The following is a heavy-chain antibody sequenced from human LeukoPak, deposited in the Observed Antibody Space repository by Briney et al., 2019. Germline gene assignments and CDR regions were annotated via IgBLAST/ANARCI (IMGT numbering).Heavy chain of an antibody. CDR1: GGSISSYY. J-gene: IGHJ6*02. CDR3: ARKFSRPTDCSSTSCYDAYGMDV. Sequence: SETLSLTCTVSGGSISSYYWSWIRQPPGKGLEWIGEINHSGSTNYNPSLKSRVTISVDTSKNQFSLKLSSVTAADTAVYYCARKFSRPTDCSSTSCYDAYGMDVWGQGTTVTVSS. CDR2: INHSGST. D-gene: IGHD2-2*01. V-gene: IGHV4-34*01.